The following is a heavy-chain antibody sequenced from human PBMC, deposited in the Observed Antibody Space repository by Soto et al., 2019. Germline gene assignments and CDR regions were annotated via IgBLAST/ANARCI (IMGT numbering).Heavy chain of an antibody. V-gene: IGHV1-2*02. CDR2: INPKSGVA. D-gene: IGHD6-19*01. J-gene: IGHJ4*02. CDR3: ARLGQWLDFDY. CDR1: GYTFTGFY. Sequence: QVQLVQSGAEVKKPGASVKVSCKASGYTFTGFYIHWVRQVPGQGLEWMGWINPKSGVATYAQKFQGRVTLTRDTTISTVPMELSRLRSDDTAVFYCARLGQWLDFDYWGQGTLVTVSS.